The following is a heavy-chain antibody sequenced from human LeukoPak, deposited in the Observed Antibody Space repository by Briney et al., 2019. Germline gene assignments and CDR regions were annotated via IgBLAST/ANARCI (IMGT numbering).Heavy chain of an antibody. CDR3: AKDSVNFGVVRSPNWFDP. J-gene: IGHJ5*02. Sequence: GGSLRLSCAASGFPFSGNAMSWVRQAPGKGLEWVSALSGSGVSTYYADSVRGRFTISRDNSKNTLYLHMNSLRAEDTAVYYCAKDSVNFGVVRSPNWFDPRGQGTLVTVSS. CDR2: LSGSGVST. V-gene: IGHV3-23*01. CDR1: GFPFSGNA. D-gene: IGHD3-3*01.